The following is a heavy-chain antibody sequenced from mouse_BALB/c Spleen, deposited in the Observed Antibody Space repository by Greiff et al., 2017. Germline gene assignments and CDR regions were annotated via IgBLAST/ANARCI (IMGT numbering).Heavy chain of an antibody. CDR1: GFTFSSYA. Sequence: EVLLVESGGGLVKPGGSLKLSCAASGFTFSSYAMSWVRQSPEKRLEWVAEISSGGSYTYYPDTVTGRFTISRDNAKNTLYLEMSSLRSEDTAMYYCARAFYDGYSDWYFDVWGAGTTVTVSS. CDR3: ARAFYDGYSDWYFDV. V-gene: IGHV5-9-4*01. J-gene: IGHJ1*01. D-gene: IGHD2-3*01. CDR2: ISSGGSYT.